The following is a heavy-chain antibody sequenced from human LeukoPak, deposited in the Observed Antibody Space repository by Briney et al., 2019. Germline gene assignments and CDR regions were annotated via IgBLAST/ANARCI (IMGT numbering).Heavy chain of an antibody. V-gene: IGHV4-4*07. D-gene: IGHD3-10*01. J-gene: IGHJ5*02. CDR3: ARHYGSGSYWNWFDP. Sequence: PSETLSLTCTVSGGSISSYYWSWIRQPAGKGLEWIGRIYTSGSTNYNPSLKSRVTISVDTSKNQFSLKLSSVTAADTAVYYCARHYGSGSYWNWFDPWGQGTLVTVSS. CDR2: IYTSGST. CDR1: GGSISSYY.